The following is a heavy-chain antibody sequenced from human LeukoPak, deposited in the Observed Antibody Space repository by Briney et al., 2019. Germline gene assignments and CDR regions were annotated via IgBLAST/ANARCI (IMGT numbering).Heavy chain of an antibody. CDR3: AKDLRYSSSWSSGWFDP. CDR1: GYTFTNNA. V-gene: IGHV1-18*01. J-gene: IGHJ5*02. Sequence: ASVKVSCKASGYTFTNNAISWVRQAPGQGLEWMGWISAYNGNTKYAQKLQGRVTMTTDTSTSTAYMELSRLRSDDTAVYYCAKDLRYSSSWSSGWFDPWGQGTLVTVSS. CDR2: ISAYNGNT. D-gene: IGHD6-13*01.